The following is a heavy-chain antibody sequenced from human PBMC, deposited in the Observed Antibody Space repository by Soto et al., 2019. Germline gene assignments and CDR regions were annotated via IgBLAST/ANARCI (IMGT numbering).Heavy chain of an antibody. CDR3: AKGSTQPLYYYYMDV. J-gene: IGHJ6*03. Sequence: TGGSLRLSCAASGFTFSSYAMSWVRQAPGKGLEWVSAISGSGGSTYYADSVKGRFTISRDNSKNTLYLQMNSLRAEDTAVYYCAKGSTQPLYYYYMDVWGKGTTVTVSS. CDR1: GFTFSSYA. CDR2: ISGSGGST. D-gene: IGHD2-2*01. V-gene: IGHV3-23*01.